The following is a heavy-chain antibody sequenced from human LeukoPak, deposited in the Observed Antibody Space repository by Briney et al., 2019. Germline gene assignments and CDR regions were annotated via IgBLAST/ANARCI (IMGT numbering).Heavy chain of an antibody. V-gene: IGHV3-48*01. CDR3: ARDPAAIPTYFDY. CDR2: ISSSSSTI. CDR1: GFTFSSHS. Sequence: GGSLRLSCAASGFTFSSHSMNWVRQAPGKGLEWVSYISSSSSTIYYADSVKGRFTISRDNAKNSLYLQMNSLRAEDTAVYYCARDPAAIPTYFDYWGQGTLVTVSS. J-gene: IGHJ4*02. D-gene: IGHD2-2*02.